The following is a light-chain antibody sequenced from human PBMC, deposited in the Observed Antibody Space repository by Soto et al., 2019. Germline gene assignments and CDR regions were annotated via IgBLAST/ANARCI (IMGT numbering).Light chain of an antibody. CDR3: QQYNSYSET. CDR1: QSISDW. CDR2: KAS. J-gene: IGKJ1*01. Sequence: DILMTQFPSTLSASVGDRVTITCRASQSISDWLAWYQQKPGKAPKLLIYKASSLESGVPSRFSGSGSGTEFTLTISSLQPDDFATYYCQQYNSYSETFGQGTKV. V-gene: IGKV1-5*03.